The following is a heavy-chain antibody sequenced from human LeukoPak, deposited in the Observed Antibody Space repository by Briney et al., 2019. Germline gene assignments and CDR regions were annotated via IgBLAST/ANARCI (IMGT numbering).Heavy chain of an antibody. CDR1: GFTFSNAW. CDR3: TTSNFGFPFDY. Sequence: GGSLRLSCAASGFTFSNAWMSWVRQAPGKGLEWVGRIKSKTDGGTTDYAAPVKGRFTISRDDSKSTLYLQLNSLKTEDTAVYYYTTSNFGFPFDYWGQGALVIVSS. V-gene: IGHV3-15*01. J-gene: IGHJ4*02. D-gene: IGHD3-3*01. CDR2: IKSKTDGGTT.